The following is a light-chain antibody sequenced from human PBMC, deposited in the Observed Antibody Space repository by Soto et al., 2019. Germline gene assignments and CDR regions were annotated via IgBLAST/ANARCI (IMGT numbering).Light chain of an antibody. CDR2: GAS. J-gene: IGKJ2*01. CDR3: QQDGSSPRT. CDR1: QSVSSSY. Sequence: EIVLTQSPGTLSLSPGERATLSCRASQSVSSSYLAWYQQKPGQAPRLLIYGASSRATGIPYRFSGSGSGTDFTLTISRLEPEDFAVYYCQQDGSSPRTFGQGTKLEIK. V-gene: IGKV3-20*01.